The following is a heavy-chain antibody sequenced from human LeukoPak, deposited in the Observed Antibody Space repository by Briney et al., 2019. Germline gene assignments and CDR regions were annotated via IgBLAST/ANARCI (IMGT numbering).Heavy chain of an antibody. CDR3: AKDLSSYYDFWSGYYTPRYFDY. D-gene: IGHD3-3*01. Sequence: PGGSLRLSCAASGFTFSSYAMSWVRQAPGKGLEWVSAISGSGGSTYYADSVKGRFTISRDNSKNTLYLQMNSLRAEDTAVYYCAKDLSSYYDFWSGYYTPRYFDYWGQGTLVTVSS. V-gene: IGHV3-23*01. CDR1: GFTFSSYA. CDR2: ISGSGGST. J-gene: IGHJ4*02.